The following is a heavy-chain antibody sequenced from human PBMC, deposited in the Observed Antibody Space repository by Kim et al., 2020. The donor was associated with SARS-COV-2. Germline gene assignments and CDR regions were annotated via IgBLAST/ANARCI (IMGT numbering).Heavy chain of an antibody. CDR3: TREFAGSGAFHDF. D-gene: IGHD3-10*01. Sequence: GGSLRLSCAASGFTFSSHSMHWVRQAPGKGLEWVSVMSRDGRIQHYVDSVKGRFTIYRDNSKSALYLQMNSLRPEDTAMYYCTREFAGSGAFHDFWGQGTLVTVSS. J-gene: IGHJ4*02. CDR1: GFTFSSHS. CDR2: MSRDGRIQ. V-gene: IGHV3-30*04.